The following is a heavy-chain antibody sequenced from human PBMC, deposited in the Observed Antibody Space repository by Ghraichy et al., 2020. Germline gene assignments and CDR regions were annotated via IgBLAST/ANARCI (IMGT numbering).Heavy chain of an antibody. CDR1: GGSISSYY. V-gene: IGHV4-59*01. CDR2: IYYSGNT. J-gene: IGHJ4*02. D-gene: IGHD6-13*01. Sequence: SETLSLTCTVSGGSISSYYWSWIRQVPGKGLEWIGYIYYSGNTNYNPSLKSRVTISVDTSKNQFSLKLSSVTAADTAVYYCARDSPPYAAAGPHFVDWGQGTLVTVSP. CDR3: ARDSPPYAAAGPHFVD.